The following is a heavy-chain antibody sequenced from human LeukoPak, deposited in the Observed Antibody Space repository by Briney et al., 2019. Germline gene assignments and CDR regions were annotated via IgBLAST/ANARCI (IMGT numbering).Heavy chain of an antibody. V-gene: IGHV5-51*01. D-gene: IGHD4-17*01. CDR2: IYPGDSDT. Sequence: GESLKISCKGSGYTFGSSWIGWVRQVPGKGLEWMGIIYPGDSDTRYSPSFQGQVTISADKSINTAYLQWSSLKATDTGIYYCARQYGRPFDYWGQGTLVTVSS. CDR1: GYTFGSSW. CDR3: ARQYGRPFDY. J-gene: IGHJ4*02.